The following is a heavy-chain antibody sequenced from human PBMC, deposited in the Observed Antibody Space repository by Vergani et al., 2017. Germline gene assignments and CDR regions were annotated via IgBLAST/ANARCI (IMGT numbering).Heavy chain of an antibody. CDR2: INNNGGST. CDR3: AKVCGSTSCPYGGGAFDG. V-gene: IGHV3-23*01. Sequence: QLLESGGGLIQPGGSLRLSCAASGFTFNSYAMTWVRQAPGKGLECVSGINNNGGSTYYADSVKGRFTISRDNSKNTLYLQMTDLRAEDTATYYCAKVCGSTSCPYGGGAFDGWGHGTMVTVSS. D-gene: IGHD2-2*01. CDR1: GFTFNSYA. J-gene: IGHJ3*01.